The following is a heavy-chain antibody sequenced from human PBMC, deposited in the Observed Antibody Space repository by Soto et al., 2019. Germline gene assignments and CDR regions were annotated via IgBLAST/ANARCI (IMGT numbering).Heavy chain of an antibody. D-gene: IGHD5-18*01. J-gene: IGHJ6*02. Sequence: EVQLVESGGGLVQPGGSLRLSCAASGFTFRTYWLSWVRQVPGKGLEWVANINLDGSEKNYVDSVKGRFTISRDNARTSLYLQMSSLRAEDTALYYCARDGSNSWYSYDYHGMDVWGQGTTVTVSS. CDR2: INLDGSEK. CDR1: GFTFRTYW. V-gene: IGHV3-7*05. CDR3: ARDGSNSWYSYDYHGMDV.